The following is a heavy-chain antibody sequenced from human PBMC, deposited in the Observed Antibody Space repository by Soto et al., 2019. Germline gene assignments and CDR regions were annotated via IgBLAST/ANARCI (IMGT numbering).Heavy chain of an antibody. CDR2: IYYSGST. D-gene: IGHD5-18*01. V-gene: IGHV4-61*01. Sequence: KSSETLSLTCSVSGGSVSSGSYYWSWIRQPPGKGLEWIGYIYYSGSTNYNPSLKSRVTISVDTSKNQFSLKLSSVTAADTAVYYCARGNRGYSYGCFIYWGQGTLVTVS. CDR3: ARGNRGYSYGCFIY. CDR1: GGSVSSGSYY. J-gene: IGHJ4*02.